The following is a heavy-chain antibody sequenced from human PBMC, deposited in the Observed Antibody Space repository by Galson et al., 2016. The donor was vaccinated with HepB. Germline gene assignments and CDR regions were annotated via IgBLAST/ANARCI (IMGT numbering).Heavy chain of an antibody. V-gene: IGHV4-59*01. CDR1: GGSITGYY. D-gene: IGHD3-3*01. CDR2: IYYSGST. J-gene: IGHJ4*02. Sequence: SETLSLTCTVSGGSITGYYWGWIRQPPGKGLEWIGYIYYSGSTNYNPSLKSRVTISLDMSKNQFSLKLSSVTAAETAVYYCARGVPPGVWGQGTLVTV. CDR3: ARGVPPGV.